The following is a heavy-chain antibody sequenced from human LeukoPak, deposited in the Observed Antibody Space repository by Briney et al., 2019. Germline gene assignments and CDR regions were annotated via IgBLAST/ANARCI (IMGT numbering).Heavy chain of an antibody. CDR2: ISYDGSNK. D-gene: IGHD3-22*01. CDR1: GFTFSSYA. V-gene: IGHV3-30-3*01. CDR3: ARDPAPAYYYDSSGYSYYFDY. J-gene: IGHJ4*02. Sequence: GRSLRLSYAASGFTFSSYAMHWVRQAPGKGLEWVAVISYDGSNKYYADSVKGRFTISRDNSKNTLYLQMNSLRAEDTAVYYCARDPAPAYYYDSSGYSYYFDYWGQGTLVTVSS.